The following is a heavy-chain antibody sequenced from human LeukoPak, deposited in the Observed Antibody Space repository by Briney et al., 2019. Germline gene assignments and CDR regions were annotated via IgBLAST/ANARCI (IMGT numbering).Heavy chain of an antibody. CDR2: ISSSSYI. Sequence: GGSLRLSCAASGFTFSSYSMNWVRQAPGKGLEWVSSISSSSYIYYADSVKGRFTISRDNAKNSLYLQMNSLRAEDTAVYYCARDGGLNDYGDYPDAFDIWGQGTMVTVSS. CDR1: GFTFSSYS. D-gene: IGHD4-17*01. J-gene: IGHJ3*02. V-gene: IGHV3-21*01. CDR3: ARDGGLNDYGDYPDAFDI.